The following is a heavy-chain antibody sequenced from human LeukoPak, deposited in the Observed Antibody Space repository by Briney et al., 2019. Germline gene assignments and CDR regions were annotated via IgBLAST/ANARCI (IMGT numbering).Heavy chain of an antibody. J-gene: IGHJ4*02. CDR1: GFTFSTYT. Sequence: GGSLRLSCAASGFTFSTYTMNWVRQAPGKGLEWVSSISGSSAYIYDADSVKGRFTISRDNAKNSLDLQMNSLRTEDTAVYYCARENAWSRDCWGQGTLVTVPS. D-gene: IGHD2-15*01. V-gene: IGHV3-21*01. CDR2: ISGSSAYI. CDR3: ARENAWSRDC.